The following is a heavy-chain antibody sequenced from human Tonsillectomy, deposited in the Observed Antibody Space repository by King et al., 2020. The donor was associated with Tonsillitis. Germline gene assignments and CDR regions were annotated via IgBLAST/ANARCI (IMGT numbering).Heavy chain of an antibody. V-gene: IGHV3-43*02. D-gene: IGHD3-22*01. Sequence: QLVQSGGGVVQPGGSLRLSCAASGFTFADYAMHWVRQAPGKGLEWISLISGDDGSTYYADSVKGRFTISRDISKNSLYLQMNSLRTEDTALYYCAARYYYDSSGPLRFDPWGQGTLVTVSS. CDR3: AARYYYDSSGPLRFDP. CDR2: ISGDDGST. CDR1: GFTFADYA. J-gene: IGHJ5*02.